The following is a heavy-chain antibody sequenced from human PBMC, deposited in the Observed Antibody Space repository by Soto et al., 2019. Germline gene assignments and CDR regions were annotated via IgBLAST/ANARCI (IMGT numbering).Heavy chain of an antibody. V-gene: IGHV1-46*01. J-gene: IGHJ6*02. CDR3: ARDDIPGGAVATYGMDV. CDR1: GYTFTSYY. Sequence: ASVKVSCKASGYTFTSYYMHWVRQAPGQGLEWMGRFNPSGGRTIYAQKLQGRVNMTRDTDTSTVYMELSSLRAENTAVYYCARDDIPGGAVATYGMDVWGQGTTVTVSS. CDR2: FNPSGGRT. D-gene: IGHD6-19*01.